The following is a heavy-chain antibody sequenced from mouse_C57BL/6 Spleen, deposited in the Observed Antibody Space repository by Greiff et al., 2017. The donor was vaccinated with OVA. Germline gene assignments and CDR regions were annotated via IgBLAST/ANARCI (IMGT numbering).Heavy chain of an antibody. Sequence: EVQLVESGGDLVKPGGSLKLSCTASGFTFSSYGMSWVRQTPEKRLEWVATISADGSYTYYPDTVKGRFTISRDNAKNTLYLQMSSLKSEDTATYYCARGATREYFDVWGKGTTVTVSS. D-gene: IGHD3-3*01. CDR1: GFTFSSYG. CDR3: ARGATREYFDV. V-gene: IGHV5-6*01. J-gene: IGHJ1*03. CDR2: ISADGSYT.